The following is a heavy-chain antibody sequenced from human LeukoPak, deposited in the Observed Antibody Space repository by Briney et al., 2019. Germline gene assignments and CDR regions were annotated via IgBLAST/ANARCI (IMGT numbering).Heavy chain of an antibody. CDR1: GYTFTSYG. Sequence: ASVKVSCKASGYTFTSYGISWVRQAPGQGLEWMGWISAYNGNTNYAQKLQGRVTMTTDTSTSTAYMELRSLRSDDTAVYYCARDVRPGSYVAYYFDYWGQGTLVTVSS. CDR3: ARDVRPGSYVAYYFDY. J-gene: IGHJ4*02. D-gene: IGHD3-10*01. CDR2: ISAYNGNT. V-gene: IGHV1-18*01.